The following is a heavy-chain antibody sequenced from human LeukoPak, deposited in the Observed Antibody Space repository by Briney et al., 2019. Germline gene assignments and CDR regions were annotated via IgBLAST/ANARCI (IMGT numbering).Heavy chain of an antibody. CDR3: ARRSLANSSGPTGVFDP. Sequence: PSETLSLTCTVSGGSISSSSYYWVWIRQPPGQGLEWIGSVFYSGTTYYNPSIKSRVTISVDTSKNQFSLKLSSVTAGDTAVYFCARRSLANSSGPTGVFDPWGQGTLVTVSS. D-gene: IGHD3-22*01. CDR1: GGSISSSSYY. V-gene: IGHV4-39*01. CDR2: VFYSGTT. J-gene: IGHJ5*02.